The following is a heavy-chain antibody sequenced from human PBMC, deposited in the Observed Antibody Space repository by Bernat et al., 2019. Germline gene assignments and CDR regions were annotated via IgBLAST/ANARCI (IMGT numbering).Heavy chain of an antibody. CDR2: ISSNDNTI. D-gene: IGHD6-19*01. J-gene: IGHJ6*02. Sequence: QVQLVESGGGLVKPGGSLRLSCAASGFTFSDYYMSWIRQAPGKGLEWVSYISSNDNTIYNADSVKGRFTISRDDAKNSLYLQMNSLRAEDTAVYYCARHRRSSGIAVAGYYYYAMDVWGQGTTVTVSS. CDR1: GFTFSDYY. CDR3: ARHRRSSGIAVAGYYYYAMDV. V-gene: IGHV3-11*01.